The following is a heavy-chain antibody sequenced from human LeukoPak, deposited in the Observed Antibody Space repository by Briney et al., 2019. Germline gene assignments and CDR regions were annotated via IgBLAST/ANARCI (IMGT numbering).Heavy chain of an antibody. Sequence: SETLSLTCAVSGGSISSSYYWSWIRQPPGKGLEWIGYIYYSGSTNYNPSLKSRVTISVDTSKNQFSLKLSSVTAADTAVYYCARASKTWKKKGYYFDYWGQGTLVTVSS. D-gene: IGHD4-11*01. CDR1: GGSISSSYY. CDR3: ARASKTWKKKGYYFDY. CDR2: IYYSGST. V-gene: IGHV4-59*12. J-gene: IGHJ4*02.